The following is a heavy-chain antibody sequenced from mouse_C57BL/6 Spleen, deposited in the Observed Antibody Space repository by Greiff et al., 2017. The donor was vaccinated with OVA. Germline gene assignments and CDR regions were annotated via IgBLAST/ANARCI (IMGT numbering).Heavy chain of an antibody. CDR2: IRSKSNNYTT. J-gene: IGHJ2*01. CDR3: VRQGDPLYFDY. V-gene: IGHV10-1*01. Sequence: EVQLVESGGGLVQPKGSLKLSCAASGFSFNTYAMNWVRQAPGKGLEWVARIRSKSNNYTTYYADSVKDRFTISRDDSESMLYLQMNNLKTEDTAMYYCVRQGDPLYFDYWGQGTTLTVSS. D-gene: IGHD3-3*01. CDR1: GFSFNTYA.